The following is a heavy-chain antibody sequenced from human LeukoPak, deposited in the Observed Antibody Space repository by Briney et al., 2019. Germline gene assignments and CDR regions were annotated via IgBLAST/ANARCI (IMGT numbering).Heavy chain of an antibody. V-gene: IGHV3-23*01. CDR3: AKRELLGNWYFVL. CDR1: RFTFSRYA. J-gene: IGHJ2*01. CDR2: ISGDGDTT. D-gene: IGHD1-26*01. Sequence: SGGSLRLSCAAPRFTFSRYAMSWVRQAPGKGLEWVADISGDGDTTYHAESVTGRFDISRDNSKDTLLQMNALRAEDTAVYFCAKRELLGNWYFVLRGRGTLVTVSS.